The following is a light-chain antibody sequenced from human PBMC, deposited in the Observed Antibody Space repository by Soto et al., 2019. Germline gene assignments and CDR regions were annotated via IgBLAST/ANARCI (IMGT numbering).Light chain of an antibody. CDR1: QGISSY. J-gene: IGKJ3*01. Sequence: AIRMTQSPSSFSASTGDRVTITCRASQGISSYLAWYQQKPGKAPKLLIYAASTLQSGVPSRFSGSGSGTDFTLTISCLQSEDFATYHCQQYDSYPRTFGPGTKVDIK. CDR3: QQYDSYPRT. V-gene: IGKV1-8*01. CDR2: AAS.